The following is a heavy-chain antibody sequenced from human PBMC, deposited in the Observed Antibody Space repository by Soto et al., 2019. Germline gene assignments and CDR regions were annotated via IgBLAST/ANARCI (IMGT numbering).Heavy chain of an antibody. Sequence: SVKVSCKPSGYTFTADYIHWVRQAPGQGLEWMGWINLDSGATDYAQNFKGRVTMARDTSISTVYLELSSLRSDDTAIYYCARVAGDLELQQYRLFDYCGQGTLVTVSS. CDR2: INLDSGAT. CDR1: GYTFTADY. J-gene: IGHJ4*02. D-gene: IGHD1-7*01. V-gene: IGHV1-2*02. CDR3: ARVAGDLELQQYRLFDY.